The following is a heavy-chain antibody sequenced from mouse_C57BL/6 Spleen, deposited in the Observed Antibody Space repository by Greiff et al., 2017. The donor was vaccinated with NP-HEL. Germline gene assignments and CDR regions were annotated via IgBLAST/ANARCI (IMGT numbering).Heavy chain of an antibody. CDR1: GFSLTSYG. Sequence: VQLQQSGPGLVQPSQSLSITCTVSGFSLTSYGVHWVRQSPGKGLEWLGVIWRGGSTDYNAAFMSRLSITKDNSKSQVFFKMNSLQADDTAIYYCAKNGNDSHWYFDVWGTGTTVTVSS. D-gene: IGHD2-13*01. J-gene: IGHJ1*03. CDR3: AKNGNDSHWYFDV. CDR2: IWRGGST. V-gene: IGHV2-5*01.